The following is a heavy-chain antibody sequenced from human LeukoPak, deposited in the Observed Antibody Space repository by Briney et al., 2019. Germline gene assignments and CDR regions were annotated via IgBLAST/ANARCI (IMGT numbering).Heavy chain of an antibody. J-gene: IGHJ4*02. CDR2: ISSSSSYI. D-gene: IGHD3-16*02. Sequence: GGSLRLSCAASGFTFSSYSMNWVRQAPGKGLEWVSSISSSSSYIYYADSVKGRFTISRDNAKNSLYLQMNSLRAEDTAVYYCARGAGLRLGELSWGQGTLVTVSS. CDR1: GFTFSSYS. V-gene: IGHV3-21*01. CDR3: ARGAGLRLGELS.